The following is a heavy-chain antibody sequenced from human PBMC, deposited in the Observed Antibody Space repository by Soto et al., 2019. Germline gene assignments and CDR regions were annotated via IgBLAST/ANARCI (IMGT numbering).Heavy chain of an antibody. CDR1: GGSISSGGYS. CDR2: IYYRGTT. V-gene: IGHV4-31*03. D-gene: IGHD5-18*01. J-gene: IGHJ4*02. Sequence: QVQLQESGPGLVKPSQTLSLTCTVSGGSISSGGYSWSWIRQHPGKGLEWIGYIYYRGTTHYNPSLKSRGTISVDMSKNQFSLKLSSVTAADTAVYYCVRVYSGYTYGYLVYHFDSWGQGTLVTVSS. CDR3: VRVYSGYTYGYLVYHFDS.